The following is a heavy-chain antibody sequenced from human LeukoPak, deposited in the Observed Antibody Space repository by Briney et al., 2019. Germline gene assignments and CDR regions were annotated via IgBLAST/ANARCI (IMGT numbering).Heavy chain of an antibody. Sequence: KASETLSLTCTVSGGSISSGSYYWSWIRQPAGKGLEWIGRIYTSGSTNYNPSLKSRVTISVDTSENQFSLKLSSVTAVDTAVYYCARDNSPLGYSYGFNYYYYMDVWGKGTTVTVSS. J-gene: IGHJ6*03. CDR2: IYTSGST. CDR1: GGSISSGSYY. V-gene: IGHV4-61*02. D-gene: IGHD5-18*01. CDR3: ARDNSPLGYSYGFNYYYYMDV.